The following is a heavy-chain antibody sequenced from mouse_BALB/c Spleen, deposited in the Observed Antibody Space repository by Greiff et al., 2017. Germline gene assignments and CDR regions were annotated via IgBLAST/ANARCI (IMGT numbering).Heavy chain of an antibody. CDR3: ARGDGYYGNRDY. D-gene: IGHD2-3*01. CDR2: ISSGGSYT. J-gene: IGHJ2*01. V-gene: IGHV5-9-3*01. CDR1: GFTFSSYA. Sequence: EVKLMESGGGLVKPGGSLKLSCAASGFTFSSYAMSWVRQTPEKRLEWVATISSGGSYTYYPDSVKGRFTISRDNAKNTLYLQMGSLRSEDTAMYYCARGDGYYGNRDYWGQGTTLTVSS.